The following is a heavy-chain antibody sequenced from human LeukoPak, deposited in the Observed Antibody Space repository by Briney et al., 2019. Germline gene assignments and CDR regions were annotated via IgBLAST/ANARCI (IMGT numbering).Heavy chain of an antibody. CDR2: ISSSSSYI. Sequence: PGGSLRLSCAASGFTFSSYSMNWVRQAPGKGLEWVSSISSSSSYIYYADSVKGRFTISRDNAKNSLYLQMNSLRAEDTAVYYCARNDYSNLDAFDIWGQGTMVTVSS. CDR3: ARNDYSNLDAFDI. J-gene: IGHJ3*02. D-gene: IGHD4-11*01. CDR1: GFTFSSYS. V-gene: IGHV3-21*01.